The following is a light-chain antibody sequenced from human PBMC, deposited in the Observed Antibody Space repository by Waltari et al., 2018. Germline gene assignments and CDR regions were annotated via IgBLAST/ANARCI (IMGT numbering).Light chain of an antibody. CDR2: GAS. Sequence: EIVMTQPPATLPVSPGERATLSCRASQSVSSNLAWFQQKPSQAPRPLVYGASTRATGIPARFSGSGSGTEFTLTISSLESEDFATYYCQQYDNWPPLTFGGGTKVEIK. CDR1: QSVSSN. CDR3: QQYDNWPPLT. V-gene: IGKV3-15*01. J-gene: IGKJ4*01.